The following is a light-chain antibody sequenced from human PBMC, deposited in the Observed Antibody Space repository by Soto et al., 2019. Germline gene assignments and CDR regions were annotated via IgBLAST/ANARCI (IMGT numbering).Light chain of an antibody. J-gene: IGLJ2*01. CDR1: SNDVGGYNY. CDR2: EVT. V-gene: IGLV2-8*01. CDR3: SSYAGNYVVL. Sequence: QSALTQPPSASGSPGQSVTISCTGTSNDVGGYNYVSWFQQHPGKVPQLMIYEVTKRPSGVPDRFSGSKSGNTASLNVSGLQAEDEADYYCSSYAGNYVVLFGGGTQLTVL.